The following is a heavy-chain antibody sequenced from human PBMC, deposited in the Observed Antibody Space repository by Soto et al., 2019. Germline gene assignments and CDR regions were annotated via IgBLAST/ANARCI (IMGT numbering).Heavy chain of an antibody. D-gene: IGHD6-19*01. CDR3: AKGISLVSSGWYLDAFDI. V-gene: IGHV3-23*01. CDR1: GFTFSSYA. CDR2: ISGSCGST. Sequence: GGSLRLSCAASGFTFSSYAMSWVRQAPGKGLEWVSAISGSCGSTYYANSVKGRFTISRDNSKNTLYLQMNSLRAEDTAVYYCAKGISLVSSGWYLDAFDIWGQGTMVTVSS. J-gene: IGHJ3*02.